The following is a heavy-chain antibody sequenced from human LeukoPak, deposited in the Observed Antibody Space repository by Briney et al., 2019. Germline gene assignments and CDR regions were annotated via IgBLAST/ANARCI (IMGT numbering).Heavy chain of an antibody. V-gene: IGHV5-51*01. Sequence: GESLKISCKASGYNFSNYWFGWVRQMPGKGLEWMGIIYPGDSDTRNSPSFQGQVTISADKSISTAYLQWSSLKAADTALYYCARRGYSGYEGSWFDYWGQGTPVTVSS. J-gene: IGHJ4*02. CDR2: IYPGDSDT. D-gene: IGHD5-12*01. CDR1: GYNFSNYW. CDR3: ARRGYSGYEGSWFDY.